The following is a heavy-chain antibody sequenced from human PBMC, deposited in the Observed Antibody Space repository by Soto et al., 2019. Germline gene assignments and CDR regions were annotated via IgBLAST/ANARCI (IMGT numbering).Heavy chain of an antibody. V-gene: IGHV4-34*01. CDR1: GGSFSGYY. CDR2: INHSGST. D-gene: IGHD3-22*01. CDR3: TRVRSRAITMIVVAHNWFDP. J-gene: IGHJ5*02. Sequence: SETLSLTCAVYGGSFSGYYWSWIRQPPGKGLEWIGEINHSGSTNYNPSLKSRVTISVDTSKNQFSLKLSSVTAADTAVYYCTRVRSRAITMIVVAHNWFDPWGQGTLVTVSS.